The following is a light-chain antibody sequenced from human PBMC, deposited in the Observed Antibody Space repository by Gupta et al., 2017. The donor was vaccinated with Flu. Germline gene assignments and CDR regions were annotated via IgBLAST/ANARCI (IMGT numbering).Light chain of an antibody. CDR2: KAC. CDR1: QSINTW. Sequence: DVQMTQSPSTLSASVGDRVTITCRASQSINTWLAWYQQKPGKAPKLLIYKACSLESGVPSRFSGTGSGTEFTLSISSLQPDDFATYYCRQKKRCSRTFGQGTKVEIK. J-gene: IGKJ2*01. V-gene: IGKV1-5*03. CDR3: RQKKRCSRT.